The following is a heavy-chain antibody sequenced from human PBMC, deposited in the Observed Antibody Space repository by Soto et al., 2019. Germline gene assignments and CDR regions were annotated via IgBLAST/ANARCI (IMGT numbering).Heavy chain of an antibody. Sequence: QVQLVQSGAEVKKPGSSVKVSCRTSGGTFNNYGFSWVRQAPGQGLEWMGGIIPMFGTANYEQIFQGRLTITADESTSTAYMELSSLKSEDTAVYDCAGEVGGTGLHFWGQGTLVIVSS. V-gene: IGHV1-69*12. CDR1: GGTFNNYG. D-gene: IGHD3-9*01. CDR2: IIPMFGTA. J-gene: IGHJ4*02. CDR3: AGEVGGTGLHF.